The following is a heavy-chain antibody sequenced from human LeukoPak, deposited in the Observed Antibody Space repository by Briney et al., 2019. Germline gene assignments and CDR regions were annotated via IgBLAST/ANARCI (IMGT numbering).Heavy chain of an antibody. CDR2: ISGSGGTP. J-gene: IGHJ5*02. D-gene: IGHD3-16*01. V-gene: IGHV3-23*01. CDR3: IPRGILHS. Sequence: GGSLRLSCAASGFTFSSIAMSWVRQAPGKGLEWVSTISGSGGTPYYADSVRGRFTISRDNSKNTLGLQMNSLRVVDTAIYYCIPRGILHSWGQGTLVTVSS. CDR1: GFTFSSIA.